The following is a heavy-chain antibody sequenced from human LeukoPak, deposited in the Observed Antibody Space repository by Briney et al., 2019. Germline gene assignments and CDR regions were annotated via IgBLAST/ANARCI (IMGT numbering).Heavy chain of an antibody. CDR3: ARGFCSGGSCYLFDS. Sequence: PSETLSLTCTVSGGSISGSYWSWIRQPAGKGLEWIGRIYSSGSTNYNPSLKSRVTMSVDTSKNQVSLKLNSATAADTAVYYCARGFCSGGSCYLFDSWGQGTLVTVSS. V-gene: IGHV4-4*07. CDR2: IYSSGST. J-gene: IGHJ4*02. D-gene: IGHD2-15*01. CDR1: GGSISGSY.